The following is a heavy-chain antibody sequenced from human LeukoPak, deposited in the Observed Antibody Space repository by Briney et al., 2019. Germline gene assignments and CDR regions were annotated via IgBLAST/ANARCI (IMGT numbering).Heavy chain of an antibody. J-gene: IGHJ4*02. CDR1: GGSISSGDYY. D-gene: IGHD1-26*01. CDR2: IYYSGST. V-gene: IGHV4-30-4*08. CDR3: ASVVGATTEYYFDY. Sequence: SETLSLTCTVSGGSISSGDYYWSWIRQPPGKGLEWIGYIYYSGSTYYNPSLKSRVTISVDTSKNLFSLKLSSVTAADTAVYYCASVVGATTEYYFDYWGQGTLVTVSS.